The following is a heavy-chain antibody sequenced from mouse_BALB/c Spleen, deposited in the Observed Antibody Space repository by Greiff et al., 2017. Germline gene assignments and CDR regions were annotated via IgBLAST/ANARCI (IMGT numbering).Heavy chain of an antibody. CDR2: INPNNGGT. D-gene: IGHD3-2*01. CDR1: GYTFTDYN. V-gene: IGHV1-18*01. Sequence: EVQLQQSGPELVKPGASVKIPCKASGYTFTDYNMDWVKQSHGKSLEWIGDINPNNGGTIYNQKFKGKATLTVDKSSSTAYMELRSLTSEDTAVYYCARFDSSAPYYYAMDYWGQGTSVTVAS. CDR3: ARFDSSAPYYYAMDY. J-gene: IGHJ4*01.